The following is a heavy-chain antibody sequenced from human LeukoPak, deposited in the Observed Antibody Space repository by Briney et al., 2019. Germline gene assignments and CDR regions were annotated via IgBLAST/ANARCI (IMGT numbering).Heavy chain of an antibody. Sequence: PSQTLSLTCTVSGGSISSGGYCWSWIRQPAGKGLEWIGRIYTGGSTNYNPSLKSRVTISVDTSKNQFSLKLSSVTAADTAVYYCALDFDYWGQGTLVTVSS. CDR1: GGSISSGGYC. V-gene: IGHV4-61*02. J-gene: IGHJ4*02. CDR2: IYTGGST. CDR3: ALDFDY.